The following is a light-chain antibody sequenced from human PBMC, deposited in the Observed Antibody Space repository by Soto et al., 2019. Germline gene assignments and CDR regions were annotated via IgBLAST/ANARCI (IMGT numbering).Light chain of an antibody. CDR2: DVS. J-gene: IGKJ5*01. Sequence: TQSPSSLSASVGARVTLSCRASQSVSNSLAWYQQKPGQPPRLLIYDVSNRATGIPARFSGSGSGTDFTLTITSLEPEDFAVYFCHQRYNWPRVTFGQGTRLEIK. V-gene: IGKV3-11*01. CDR3: HQRYNWPRVT. CDR1: QSVSNS.